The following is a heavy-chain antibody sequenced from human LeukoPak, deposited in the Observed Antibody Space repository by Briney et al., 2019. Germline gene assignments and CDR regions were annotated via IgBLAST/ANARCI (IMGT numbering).Heavy chain of an antibody. Sequence: ASVKVSCKASGGTFSSYAISWVRQAPGQGLEWMGGIIPIFGTANYAQKFQGRVTITAGESTSTAYMELSSLRSEDTAVYYCASRHTAMENDYWGQGTLVTVSS. V-gene: IGHV1-69*13. CDR2: IIPIFGTA. CDR3: ASRHTAMENDY. J-gene: IGHJ4*02. CDR1: GGTFSSYA. D-gene: IGHD5-18*01.